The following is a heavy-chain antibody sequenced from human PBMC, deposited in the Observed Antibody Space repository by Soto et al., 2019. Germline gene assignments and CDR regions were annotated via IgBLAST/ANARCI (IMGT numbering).Heavy chain of an antibody. CDR1: GGSVSSSFF. J-gene: IGHJ4*02. D-gene: IGHD6-19*01. V-gene: IGHV4-4*02. CDR3: ARSFGWYAIDY. CDR2: IFHSGSV. Sequence: QVLLQESGPGLVQPSGTLSLSCAVSGGSVSSSFFWGWVRQPPGKGLEWIGDIFHSGSVNYNPSLKRRVTLSIDKSKNQFSLELNSVTTADPAVYYCARSFGWYAIDYWGQGTLVIVSS.